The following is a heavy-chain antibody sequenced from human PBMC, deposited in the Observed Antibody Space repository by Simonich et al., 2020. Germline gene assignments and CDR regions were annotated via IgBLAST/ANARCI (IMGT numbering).Heavy chain of an antibody. Sequence: QVQLVQSGAEVKKPGASVKVSCKASGYTFTGYYMHWVRQAPGQGLEGRGWINPNSGGTNYAQKFQGRVTMTRDTSISTAYMELSRLRSDDTAVYYCARVPDRVLNAGVTFDYWGQGTLVTVSS. CDR1: GYTFTGYY. V-gene: IGHV1-2*02. J-gene: IGHJ4*02. D-gene: IGHD2-2*01. CDR2: INPNSGGT. CDR3: ARVPDRVLNAGVTFDY.